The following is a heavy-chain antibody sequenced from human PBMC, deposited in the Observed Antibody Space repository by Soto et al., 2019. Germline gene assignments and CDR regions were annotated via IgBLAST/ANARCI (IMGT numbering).Heavy chain of an antibody. J-gene: IGHJ4*02. CDR2: INPNSGGT. Sequence: ASVKVSCKASGYTFTGYYMHWVRQAPGQGLEWMGWINPNSGGTNYAQKFQGWVNMTRDTSISTAYMELSRLRSDDTAVYYCARDSSPRGYSYGYFDYWGQGTLVTVSS. V-gene: IGHV1-2*04. CDR1: GYTFTGYY. CDR3: ARDSSPRGYSYGYFDY. D-gene: IGHD5-18*01.